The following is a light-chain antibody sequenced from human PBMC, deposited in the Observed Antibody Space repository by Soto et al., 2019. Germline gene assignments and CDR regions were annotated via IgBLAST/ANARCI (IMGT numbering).Light chain of an antibody. Sequence: DIQMTQSPSTLSASVGDRVTITCRASQGVSRLLAWYQQKPGRAPTLLIYKASTLESGVPSRFSGSGSGTEFTLTISSLQPDDFATYYCQQYNSYPLTFGQGTRLEMK. CDR2: KAS. V-gene: IGKV1-5*03. CDR3: QQYNSYPLT. CDR1: QGVSRL. J-gene: IGKJ5*01.